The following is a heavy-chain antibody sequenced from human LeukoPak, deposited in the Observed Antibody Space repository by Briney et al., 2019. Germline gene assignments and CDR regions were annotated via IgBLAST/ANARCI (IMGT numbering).Heavy chain of an antibody. J-gene: IGHJ4*02. D-gene: IGHD2-2*01. Sequence: GGSLRLSCTASGFTFRKYIMTWVRQAPGKRLEWISSIGGGGDITFYADSVKGRFRVSRDDSKNTLFLEMNSLRVEDTAVYYCANWGGTATIGTIWYGPLDYWGQGTQVLVSS. CDR1: GFTFRKYI. V-gene: IGHV3-23*01. CDR3: ANWGGTATIGTIWYGPLDY. CDR2: IGGGGDIT.